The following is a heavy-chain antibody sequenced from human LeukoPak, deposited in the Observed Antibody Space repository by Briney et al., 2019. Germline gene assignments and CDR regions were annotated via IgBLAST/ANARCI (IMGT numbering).Heavy chain of an antibody. CDR1: GFTFSSYA. Sequence: GRSLRLSCTASGFTFSSYAMHWVRQAPGKGLEWVAVISYDEGKKYYADSVKGRFTISRDNSKNTLHLQMSSLRAEDTAVYFCAKGGITYNYYGMDVWGQGTTVTVSS. V-gene: IGHV3-30*18. CDR3: AKGGITYNYYGMDV. CDR2: ISYDEGKK. J-gene: IGHJ6*02. D-gene: IGHD3-10*01.